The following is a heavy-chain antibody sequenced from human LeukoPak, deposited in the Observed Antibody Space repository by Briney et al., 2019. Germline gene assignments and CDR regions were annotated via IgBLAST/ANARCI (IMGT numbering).Heavy chain of an antibody. CDR2: IYHSGST. CDR1: GGSISSSNW. J-gene: IGHJ4*02. Sequence: SETLSLTCAVSGGSISSSNWWSWVRQPPGKGLEWIGEIYHSGSTNYNPSLKSRVTISVDKSKNQFSLKLSSVTAADTAVYYCAREGDSSSWSHRSFDYWGQGTLVTVSS. D-gene: IGHD6-13*01. V-gene: IGHV4-4*02. CDR3: AREGDSSSWSHRSFDY.